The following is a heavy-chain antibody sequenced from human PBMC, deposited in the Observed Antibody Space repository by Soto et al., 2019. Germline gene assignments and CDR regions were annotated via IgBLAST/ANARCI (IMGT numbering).Heavy chain of an antibody. CDR2: IYPGDSDA. CDR1: GYRISDDW. V-gene: IGHV5-51*01. D-gene: IGHD2-15*01. J-gene: IGHJ6*02. CDR3: ARHGGADHCSGSSCYDYYGMDV. Sequence: PGESLKISCKGFGYRISDDWIGWVRQMPGKGLEWMGIIYPGDSDARYSPSFQGQVTISADKSINTAYLRWSSLKASDTAIYYCARHGGADHCSGSSCYDYYGMDVWGQGTTVTVSS.